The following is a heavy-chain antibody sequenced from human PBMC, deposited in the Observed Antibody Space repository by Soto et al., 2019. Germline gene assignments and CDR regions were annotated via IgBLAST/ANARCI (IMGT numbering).Heavy chain of an antibody. CDR2: IYPFYSDT. CDR1: GYSFTSYW. CDR3: ERLEAGLYYYGMDV. V-gene: IGHV5-51*01. J-gene: IGHJ6*02. Sequence: GESLKISCKGSGYSFTSYWIFWVRQMPVKGLEFMGIIYPFYSDTRDSPSFQGQVTVSSYKSISASYLQLISVKASDTAMYYCERLEAGLYYYGMDVWGQGTTVTVSS. D-gene: IGHD6-13*01.